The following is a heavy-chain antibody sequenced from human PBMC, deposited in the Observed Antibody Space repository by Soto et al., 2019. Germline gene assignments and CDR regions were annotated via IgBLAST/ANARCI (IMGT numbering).Heavy chain of an antibody. Sequence: QVQLQQWGAGLLKPSETLSLTCAVYGGSFSGYYWTWIRQSPEKGLEWIGEVNHSGTTHYNPSLKTRVTISGHTPKNQSSLKMSSVTAADTAVYYCARGIGYCSSSNCYASRRLRFDSWGQGTLVTVSS. J-gene: IGHJ4*02. CDR3: ARGIGYCSSSNCYASRRLRFDS. CDR2: VNHSGTT. D-gene: IGHD2-2*01. CDR1: GGSFSGYY. V-gene: IGHV4-34*01.